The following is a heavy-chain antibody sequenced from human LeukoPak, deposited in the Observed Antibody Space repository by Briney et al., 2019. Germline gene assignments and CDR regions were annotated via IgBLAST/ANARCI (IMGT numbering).Heavy chain of an antibody. CDR1: GFTFDDYG. CDR2: ISGSGGST. CDR3: ARDLGYCSSTSCADY. V-gene: IGHV3-20*04. D-gene: IGHD2-2*01. J-gene: IGHJ4*02. Sequence: GGSLRLSCAASGFTFDDYGMSWVRQAPGKGLEWVSAISGSGGSTYYADSVKGRFTISRDNAKNSLYLQMNSLRAEDTAVYYCARDLGYCSSTSCADYWGQGTLVTVSS.